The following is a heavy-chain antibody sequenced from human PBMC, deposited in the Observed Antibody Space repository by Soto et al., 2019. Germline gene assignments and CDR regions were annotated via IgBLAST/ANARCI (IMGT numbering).Heavy chain of an antibody. Sequence: QVQLQESGPGLVKPSETLSLTCTVSGGSISSYYWSWIRQPAGKGLEWIGRIYTSGSTNYNPSLKSRVTISVDTSKNQFSLKLSSVTAADTAVYYCTRDNIAVAGEYYYGMDVWGQGTTVTVSS. J-gene: IGHJ6*02. D-gene: IGHD6-19*01. CDR3: TRDNIAVAGEYYYGMDV. CDR1: GGSISSYY. CDR2: IYTSGST. V-gene: IGHV4-4*07.